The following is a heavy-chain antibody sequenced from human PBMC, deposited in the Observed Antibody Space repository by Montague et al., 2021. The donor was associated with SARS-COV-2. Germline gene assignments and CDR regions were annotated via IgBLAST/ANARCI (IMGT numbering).Heavy chain of an antibody. CDR1: GFTFSNYE. CDR2: ISSSSSYI. CDR3: ARDPLDYGLWSSGSYYNAYYYYYGMDV. J-gene: IGHJ6*02. V-gene: IGHV3-21*01. Sequence: SLRLSCAASGFTFSNYEMNWVRQAPGKGLEWVSSISSSSSYIYYADSVKGRFTISRDNAKNSLYLQMNSLRAEDTAVYYCARDPLDYGLWSSGSYYNAYYYYYGMDVWGQGTTATDSS. D-gene: IGHD3-10*01.